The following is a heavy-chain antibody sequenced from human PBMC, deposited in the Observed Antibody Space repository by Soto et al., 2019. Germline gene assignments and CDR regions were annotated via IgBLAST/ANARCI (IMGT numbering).Heavy chain of an antibody. CDR1: GYTFTSYD. Sequence: QVQLVQSGAEVKKPGASVKVSCKASGYTFTSYDINWVRQPTGQGREWMGWRNPNNGNTVYAQEFQGRLTMTRNTSISTAYMEMSSLRSEDTAVYYCARETTTVITKWGQGTLVTVSS. CDR3: ARETTTVITK. J-gene: IGHJ4*02. V-gene: IGHV1-8*01. D-gene: IGHD4-17*01. CDR2: RNPNNGNT.